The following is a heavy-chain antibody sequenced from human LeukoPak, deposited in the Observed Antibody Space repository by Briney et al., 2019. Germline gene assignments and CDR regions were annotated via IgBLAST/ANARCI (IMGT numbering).Heavy chain of an antibody. CDR1: GFIFSSYA. CDR3: ARAGGSGSYYPDY. V-gene: IGHV3-30*04. D-gene: IGHD3-10*01. CDR2: KAFDGSDE. J-gene: IGHJ4*02. Sequence: GRSLRLSCAASGFIFSSYAMHWVRQAPGKGLEWVAVKAFDGSDEYYADSVKGRFTISRDNSKNTLYLQMNSLRGEDTAVYYCARAGGSGSYYPDYWGQGTLVTVSS.